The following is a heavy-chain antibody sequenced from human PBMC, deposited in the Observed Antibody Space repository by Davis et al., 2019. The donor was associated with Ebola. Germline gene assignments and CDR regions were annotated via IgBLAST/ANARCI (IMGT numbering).Heavy chain of an antibody. CDR1: GFTFSSYW. Sequence: GESLKISCAASGFTFSSYWMHWVRQAPGKGLVWVSRLTSDGSSTSYADSVKGRFTISRDNAKNTLYLQMNSLRAEDTAVYYCARAGVVPAAIRSWGMDVWGQGTTVTVSS. J-gene: IGHJ6*02. CDR3: ARAGVVPAAIRSWGMDV. V-gene: IGHV3-74*01. D-gene: IGHD2-2*02. CDR2: LTSDGSST.